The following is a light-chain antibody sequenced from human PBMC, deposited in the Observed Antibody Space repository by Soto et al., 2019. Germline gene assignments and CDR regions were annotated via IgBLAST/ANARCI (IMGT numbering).Light chain of an antibody. V-gene: IGKV1-17*03. CDR1: QGISNY. Sequence: DVQMTQSPSAMSASVGDRVTITCRASQGISNYLAWFQQKPGEVPKRLIYAASSLQSGVPSRFSGSGSGTEFTLTISSLQPEDFATFYCLQHYVYPYTLGQGTKLEIK. CDR2: AAS. CDR3: LQHYVYPYT. J-gene: IGKJ2*01.